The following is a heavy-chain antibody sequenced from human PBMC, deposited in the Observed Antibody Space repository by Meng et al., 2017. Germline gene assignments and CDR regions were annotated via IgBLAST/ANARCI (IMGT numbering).Heavy chain of an antibody. Sequence: VQLWGSGGGLVKPGGSLRLSCVASGFRVTDAWMSWVRQAPGKGLEWVGRINSNSDGGTTEYAAPVKGRFTISRDDSKNTLYLQMNSLITEDTAVYFCATGAAAADHWGQGTLVTVSS. V-gene: IGHV3-15*01. J-gene: IGHJ4*02. CDR3: ATGAAAADH. D-gene: IGHD6-13*01. CDR2: INSNSDGGTT. CDR1: GFRVTDAW.